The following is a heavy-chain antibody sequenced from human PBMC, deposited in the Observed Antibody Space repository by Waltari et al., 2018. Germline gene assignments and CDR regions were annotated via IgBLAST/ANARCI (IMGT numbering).Heavy chain of an antibody. Sequence: EVQLVESGGGLVKPGGSLRLSCPAPGFKFSGYAMNWFRQAAGKGLGWGSAIGRSSSSMDYADAVRGRFTVTRDNAKNTLYLQMDTLRAEDTAVDYCAREGAEQWVVEDYGMDVWGQGTTVTVS. D-gene: IGHD6-19*01. CDR2: IGRSSSSM. V-gene: IGHV3-21*02. CDR3: AREGAEQWVVEDYGMDV. J-gene: IGHJ6*02. CDR1: GFKFSGYA.